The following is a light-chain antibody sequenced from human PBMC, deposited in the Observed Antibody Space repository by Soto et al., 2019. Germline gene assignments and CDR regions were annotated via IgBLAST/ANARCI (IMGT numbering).Light chain of an antibody. CDR1: QSISSW. CDR2: KAS. Sequence: DIQMTQSPSTLSASLGDRVTITCRASQSISSWLAWYQQKPGKAPKLLIYKASSLESGVPSRFSGSGSGTDFTLTISSLEPEDFAVYYCQHYDSARWTFGLGTKVDIK. J-gene: IGKJ1*01. CDR3: QHYDSARWT. V-gene: IGKV1-5*03.